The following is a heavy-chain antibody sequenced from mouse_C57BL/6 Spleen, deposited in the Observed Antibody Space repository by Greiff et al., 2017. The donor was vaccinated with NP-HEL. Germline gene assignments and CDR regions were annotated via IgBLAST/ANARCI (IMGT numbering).Heavy chain of an antibody. CDR2: IWSDGST. J-gene: IGHJ4*01. V-gene: IGHV2-6-1*01. D-gene: IGHD1-1*01. Sequence: QVQLKESGPGLVAPSQSLSITCTVSGFSLTSYGVHWVRQPPGKGLEWLVVIWSDGSTTYNSALKSRLSISKDNSKSQVFLKMNSLQTDDTAMYYCARHEVVATGDYAMDYWGQGTSVTVSS. CDR1: GFSLTSYG. CDR3: ARHEVVATGDYAMDY.